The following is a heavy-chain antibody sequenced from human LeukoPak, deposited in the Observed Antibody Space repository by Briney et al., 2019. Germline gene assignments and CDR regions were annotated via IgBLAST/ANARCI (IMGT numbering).Heavy chain of an antibody. Sequence: GGSLRLSCAASGFTFSSYGMHWVRQAPGKGLEWVAFIRYDGSNKYYADSVKGRFTIFRDNSKNTLCLQMNSLRAEDTAVYYCAKVSHYYDSSGYVDYWGQGTLVTVSS. J-gene: IGHJ4*02. CDR2: IRYDGSNK. CDR1: GFTFSSYG. V-gene: IGHV3-30*02. D-gene: IGHD3-22*01. CDR3: AKVSHYYDSSGYVDY.